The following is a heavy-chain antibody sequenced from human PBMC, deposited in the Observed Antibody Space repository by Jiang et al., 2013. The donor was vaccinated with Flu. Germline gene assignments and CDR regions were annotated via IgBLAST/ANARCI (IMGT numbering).Heavy chain of an antibody. CDR3: ARDGGYSTSWYPYY. D-gene: IGHD6-13*01. CDR2: ISYDGSNK. Sequence: WVAVISYDGSNKYYADSVKGRLTISRDISKNTLYLQMNSLRAEDTAVYYCARDGGYSTSWYPYYWGQGTLVTVSS. J-gene: IGHJ4*02. V-gene: IGHV3-30*01.